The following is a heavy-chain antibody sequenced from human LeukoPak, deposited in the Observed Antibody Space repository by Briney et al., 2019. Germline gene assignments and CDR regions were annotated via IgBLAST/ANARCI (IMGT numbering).Heavy chain of an antibody. CDR3: ARVYGSGSPWMNFDP. Sequence: APVKVSCKASGYTLTGYYMQWVRQAPGQGLEWMGWINPNSGGTNYAQNFQGRVTMTRDTPISTAYMELRGLISDGTAVYYCARVYGSGSPWMNFDPWGQGTLVTVSS. V-gene: IGHV1-2*02. CDR1: GYTLTGYY. J-gene: IGHJ5*02. D-gene: IGHD3-10*01. CDR2: INPNSGGT.